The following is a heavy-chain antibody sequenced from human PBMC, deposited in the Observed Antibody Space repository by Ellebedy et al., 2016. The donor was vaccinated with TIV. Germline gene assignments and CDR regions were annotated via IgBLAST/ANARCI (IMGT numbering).Heavy chain of an antibody. Sequence: MPSETLSLTCTVSGGSISSYYWSWIRQPPGKGLEWIGSIYYSGITKYNPSLKSRVTLSVDTSKNQFSLKLTSVTAADTAVYYCARNYYDTSGYYHIDYWGQGTLVTVSS. D-gene: IGHD3-22*01. J-gene: IGHJ4*02. V-gene: IGHV4-59*08. CDR1: GGSISSYY. CDR3: ARNYYDTSGYYHIDY. CDR2: IYYSGIT.